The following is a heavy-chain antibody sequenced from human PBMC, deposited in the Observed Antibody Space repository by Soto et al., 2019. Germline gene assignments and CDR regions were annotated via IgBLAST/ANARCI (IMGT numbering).Heavy chain of an antibody. Sequence: ASVKVSCKASGYTFTSYYMHWVRQAPGQGLEWMGIINPSGGSTSYAQKFQGRVTMTRDTSTSTVYMELSSLRSEDTAVYYCAREQIAVAGTDGMDVWGKGTTVTVAS. J-gene: IGHJ6*04. D-gene: IGHD6-19*01. CDR1: GYTFTSYY. V-gene: IGHV1-46*01. CDR3: AREQIAVAGTDGMDV. CDR2: INPSGGST.